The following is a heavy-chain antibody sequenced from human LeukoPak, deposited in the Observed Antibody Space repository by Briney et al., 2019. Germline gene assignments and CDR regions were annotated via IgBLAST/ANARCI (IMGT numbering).Heavy chain of an antibody. V-gene: IGHV3-48*04. Sequence: GGSLRLSCRASGLTFSIYSMSWVRQAPGKGLEWISYISGDSTAIHYADSVKGRFTISRDNAKNSLYLQMNSLRAEDTAVYYCARALWIAAYFDIWGQGTMVAVSS. CDR3: ARALWIAAYFDI. J-gene: IGHJ3*02. CDR1: GLTFSIYS. D-gene: IGHD2-15*01. CDR2: ISGDSTAI.